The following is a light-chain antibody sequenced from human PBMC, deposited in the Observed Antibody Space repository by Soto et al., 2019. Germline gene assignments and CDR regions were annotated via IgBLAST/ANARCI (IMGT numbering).Light chain of an antibody. CDR3: VLYMGSGFWV. CDR2: STN. V-gene: IGLV8-61*01. Sequence: QTVVNQEPSFSVSPGRTVTLTCGLSSGSVSTSYYPSWYQQTPGQAPRTLIYSTNTRSSGVPDRFSGSIHGNKAALTITGAQAEDESDYNCVLYMGSGFWVFGRGTQLTVL. CDR1: SGSVSTSYY. J-gene: IGLJ3*02.